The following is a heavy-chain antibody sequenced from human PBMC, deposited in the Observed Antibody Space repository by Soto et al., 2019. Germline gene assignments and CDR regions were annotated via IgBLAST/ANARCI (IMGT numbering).Heavy chain of an antibody. D-gene: IGHD3-9*01. CDR3: ARDMSGGLRYFDWSIPYGMDV. J-gene: IGHJ6*02. CDR2: INPSGGST. Sequence: ASVKVSCKASGYTFTSYYMHWVRQAPGQGLEWMGIINPSGGSTSYAQKFQGRVTMTRDTSTSTVYMELSSLRSEDTAVYYCARDMSGGLRYFDWSIPYGMDVWGQGTTVTVSS. CDR1: GYTFTSYY. V-gene: IGHV1-46*01.